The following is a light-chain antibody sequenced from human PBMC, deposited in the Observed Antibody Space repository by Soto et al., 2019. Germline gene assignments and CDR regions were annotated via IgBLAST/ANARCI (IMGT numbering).Light chain of an antibody. V-gene: IGKV3-15*01. J-gene: IGKJ4*01. Sequence: EIVMTQSPATLSVSPGERATLSCRASQSVNSKLVWYQQKPGQAPRLLIYGASTRSTGIPARFSGSGSGTEFTLTLSSLQSEGFVLYCCQLYKDWPLTFGGGTKVEIK. CDR1: QSVNSK. CDR3: QLYKDWPLT. CDR2: GAS.